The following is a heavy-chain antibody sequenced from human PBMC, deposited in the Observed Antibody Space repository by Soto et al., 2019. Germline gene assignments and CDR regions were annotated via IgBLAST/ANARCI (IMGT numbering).Heavy chain of an antibody. V-gene: IGHV3-33*01. D-gene: IGHD1-26*01. CDR1: GFTFSSYG. CDR3: ARERSGDTPLVEGGDYYYYYMDV. CDR2: IWYDGSNK. Sequence: PGGSLRLSCAASGFTFSSYGMHWVRQAPGKGLEWVAVIWYDGSNKYYADSVKGRFTISRDNSKNTLYLQMNSLRAEDTAVYYCARERSGDTPLVEGGDYYYYYMDVWGKGTTVTVSS. J-gene: IGHJ6*03.